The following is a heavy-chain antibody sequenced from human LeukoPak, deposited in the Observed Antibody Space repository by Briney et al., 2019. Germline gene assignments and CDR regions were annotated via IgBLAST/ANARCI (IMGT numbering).Heavy chain of an antibody. CDR1: GFTFSDYA. Sequence: GGSLRLSCAASGFTFSDYAMSWVRQAPGKGLEWVSAIRGSESRTYYADSVKGRFTISRDNSKNTLYLQMNSLRAEDTAVYYCAKVLLPGGYYLYYYNGMDVWGQGTTVTVSS. J-gene: IGHJ6*02. CDR3: AKVLLPGGYYLYYYNGMDV. D-gene: IGHD3-22*01. V-gene: IGHV3-23*01. CDR2: IRGSESRT.